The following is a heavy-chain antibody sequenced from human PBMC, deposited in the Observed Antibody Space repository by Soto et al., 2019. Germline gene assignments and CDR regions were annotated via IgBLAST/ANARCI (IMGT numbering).Heavy chain of an antibody. CDR1: GGTFSSYT. Sequence: SVKVSCKASGGTFSSYTISWVRQAPGQGLEWMGRIIPILGIANYAQKFQGRVTITAGKSTSTAYMELSSLRSEDTAVYYCARDLGITGTKYYYGMDVWGQGTTVTVSS. J-gene: IGHJ6*02. D-gene: IGHD1-20*01. CDR2: IIPILGIA. CDR3: ARDLGITGTKYYYGMDV. V-gene: IGHV1-69*04.